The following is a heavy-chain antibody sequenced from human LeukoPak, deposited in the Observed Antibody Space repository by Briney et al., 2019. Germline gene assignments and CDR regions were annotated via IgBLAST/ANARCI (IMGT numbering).Heavy chain of an antibody. V-gene: IGHV3-23*01. CDR3: ARYENGGIDY. CDR1: GFTFRSYA. Sequence: GGSLRLSCTASGFTFRSYALRWVRQAPGKGLEWVSATTGSGDKLFYADSVKGRFTISRDNSKNTLYLQMNNLRAEDTAVYYCARYENGGIDYWGQGTLVTVSS. CDR2: TTGSGDKL. D-gene: IGHD2-15*01. J-gene: IGHJ4*02.